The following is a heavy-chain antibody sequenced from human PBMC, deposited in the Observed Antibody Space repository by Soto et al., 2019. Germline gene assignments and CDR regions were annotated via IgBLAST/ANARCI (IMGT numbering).Heavy chain of an antibody. CDR1: VLSLSSYA. Sequence: PEGSLRHCGAAAVLSLSSYAMCWLRHAPGKGLEWVSAISGSGGSTYYADSVKGRFTISRDNSKNTLYLQMNSLRAEDTAVYYCAKSSWDYYDSSGYYPFDYW. J-gene: IGHJ4*01. CDR2: ISGSGGST. V-gene: IGHV3-23*01. D-gene: IGHD3-22*01. CDR3: AKSSWDYYDSSGYYPFDY.